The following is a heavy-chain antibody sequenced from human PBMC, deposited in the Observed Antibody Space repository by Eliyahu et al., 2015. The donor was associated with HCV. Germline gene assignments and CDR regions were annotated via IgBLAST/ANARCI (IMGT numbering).Heavy chain of an antibody. CDR1: GFTFSSYS. V-gene: IGHV3-21*01. CDR2: XSSXGTYI. Sequence: EVQLVESGGGLVEPGWSLRLSCAASGFTFSSYSMNWVRQAPGKGLEWVSSXSSXGTYIYXADXLKXXFTISRDNAKNSLYLQMNSLRAEDTAVYYCARDKIVGAMVGSFDIWGQGTMVTVSS. D-gene: IGHD1-26*01. CDR3: ARDKIVGAMVGSFDI. J-gene: IGHJ3*02.